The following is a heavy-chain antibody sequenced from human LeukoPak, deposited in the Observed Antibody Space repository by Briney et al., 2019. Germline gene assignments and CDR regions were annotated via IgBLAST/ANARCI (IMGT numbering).Heavy chain of an antibody. CDR2: INPKSGGT. Sequence: ASVKVSCKASGYTFTDYFMHWVRQAPGQGLEWMGWINPKSGGTNYTQKFQGRVTMTRDTSIYTAYMELSRLRSDDSAVYYCAALYYDTSGSFDYWGQGTLVTVSS. CDR1: GYTFTDYF. CDR3: AALYYDTSGSFDY. V-gene: IGHV1-2*02. J-gene: IGHJ4*02. D-gene: IGHD3-22*01.